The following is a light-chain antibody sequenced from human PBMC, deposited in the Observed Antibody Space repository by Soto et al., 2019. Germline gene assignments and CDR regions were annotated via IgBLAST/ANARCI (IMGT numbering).Light chain of an antibody. CDR1: SSNIGSNT. Sequence: QSVLTQPPSASGTPGQRVTISCSGGSSNIGSNTVNWYQQLPGTAPKLLIYSNNQRPSGVPDRFSGSKSGTSASLAISGLQSEDEADYYCAAWDDSLAYVFGTGTKLTVL. CDR3: AAWDDSLAYV. CDR2: SNN. J-gene: IGLJ1*01. V-gene: IGLV1-44*01.